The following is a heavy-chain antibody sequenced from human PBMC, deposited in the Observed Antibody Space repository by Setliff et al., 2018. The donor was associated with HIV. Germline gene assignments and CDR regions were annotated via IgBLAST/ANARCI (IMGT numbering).Heavy chain of an antibody. CDR3: ALRGGHYYYYYMDV. CDR2: ISADNGNT. CDR1: GYTFTDYY. D-gene: IGHD3-10*01. J-gene: IGHJ6*03. V-gene: IGHV1-18*04. Sequence: ASVKVSCKASGYTFTDYYVHWVRQAPGQGLEWMGWISADNGNTNYAQKLQGRVTMTTDTSTSTAYMELSSLRSEDTAVYYCALRGGHYYYYYMDVWGKGTTVTVSS.